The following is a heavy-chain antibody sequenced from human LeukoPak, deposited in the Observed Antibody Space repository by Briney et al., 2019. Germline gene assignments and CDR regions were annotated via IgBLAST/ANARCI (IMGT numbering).Heavy chain of an antibody. V-gene: IGHV4-38-2*02. J-gene: IGHJ4*02. CDR3: ARGGYSYGFPFDY. D-gene: IGHD5-18*01. CDR2: IYHSGST. Sequence: SETLSLTCTVSYYSISSGYYWGWIRQPPGKGLEWIGSIYHSGSTNYNPSLKSRVTISVDTSKNQFSLKLSSVTAADTAVYYCARGGYSYGFPFDYWGQGTLVTVSS. CDR1: YYSISSGYY.